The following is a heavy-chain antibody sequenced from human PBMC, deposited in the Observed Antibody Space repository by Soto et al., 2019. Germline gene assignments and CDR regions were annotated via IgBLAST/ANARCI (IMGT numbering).Heavy chain of an antibody. Sequence: LSLTCTVTGGTISGYYWTWIRQSAGGRLEWIGRIYSSGSTNYNPSLKSRVTISLDTSMNHFSLRLSSVTAADTAVYYCARGQRFSDWFDPWGQGTLVTVSS. CDR3: ARGQRFSDWFDP. J-gene: IGHJ5*02. CDR2: IYSSGST. V-gene: IGHV4-4*07. CDR1: GGTISGYY. D-gene: IGHD3-3*01.